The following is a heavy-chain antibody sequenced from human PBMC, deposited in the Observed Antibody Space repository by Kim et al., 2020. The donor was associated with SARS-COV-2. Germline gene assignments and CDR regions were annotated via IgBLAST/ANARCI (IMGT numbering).Heavy chain of an antibody. V-gene: IGHV3-11*03. Sequence: DSRHGRFPISRDSAKNSLYLQMNNLSAEYTAVYYCARLSTAFYYYGMDVWGQGTTVTVSS. CDR3: ARLSTAFYYYGMDV. J-gene: IGHJ6*02.